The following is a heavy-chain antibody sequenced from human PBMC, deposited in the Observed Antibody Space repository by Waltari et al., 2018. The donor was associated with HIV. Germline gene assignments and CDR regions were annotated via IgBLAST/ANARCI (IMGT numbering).Heavy chain of an antibody. V-gene: IGHV4-34*01. J-gene: IGHJ4*02. CDR1: GGSFSGYY. CDR3: ARGGDIVVVPAAPFDY. Sequence: QVQLQQWGAGLLKPSETLSLTCAVYGGSFSGYYWSWISQPPGKGLEWIGESNHSGSTNYNPSLKSRVTISVDTSKNQFSLKLSSVTAADTAVYYCARGGDIVVVPAAPFDYWGQGTLVTVSS. D-gene: IGHD2-2*01. CDR2: SNHSGST.